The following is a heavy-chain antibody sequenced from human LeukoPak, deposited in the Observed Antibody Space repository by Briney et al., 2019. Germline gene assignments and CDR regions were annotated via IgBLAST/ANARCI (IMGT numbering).Heavy chain of an antibody. CDR2: INSDGGTT. V-gene: IGHV3-74*01. J-gene: IGHJ4*02. CDR3: ARWGGRDGYNSSGFDY. D-gene: IGHD5-24*01. Sequence: PGGSLRLSCGASGFTFSSYWMHWVRQAPGKGLVWVSGINSDGGTTTYADSVKGRFTISRDNAKNSLYLQMNSLTAEDTAVYYCARWGGRDGYNSSGFDYWGQGTLVTVSS. CDR1: GFTFSSYW.